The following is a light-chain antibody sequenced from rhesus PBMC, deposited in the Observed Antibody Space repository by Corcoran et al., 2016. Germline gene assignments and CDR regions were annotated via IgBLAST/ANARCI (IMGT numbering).Light chain of an antibody. J-gene: IGKJ4*01. V-gene: IGKV2-78*01. CDR3: LQDIQLPLT. Sequence: DIVMTQTPLSLPVTPGEPASISCRSSQSLLHSNGYTYLFWYLQKPGLSPQLLIYLGSNRASGVPDSVSCSGSGTDFTRKISRVEAEDGGVYYCLQDIQLPLTFGGGTKVEIK. CDR1: QSLLHSNGYTY. CDR2: LGS.